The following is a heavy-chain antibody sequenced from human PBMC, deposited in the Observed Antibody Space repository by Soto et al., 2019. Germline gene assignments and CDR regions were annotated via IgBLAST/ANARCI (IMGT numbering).Heavy chain of an antibody. D-gene: IGHD1-26*01. Sequence: GGPLRLSCAASGFSVSSSDMLWVRQAPGKGLEYVSNINSNGGSTHYANSVKGRFTISRDNSKNTLYLQMGSLRAEDMAVYYCASAPRGKAYNFDYWGQGTLVTVSS. CDR1: GFSVSSSD. CDR3: ASAPRGKAYNFDY. CDR2: INSNGGST. V-gene: IGHV3-64*01. J-gene: IGHJ4*02.